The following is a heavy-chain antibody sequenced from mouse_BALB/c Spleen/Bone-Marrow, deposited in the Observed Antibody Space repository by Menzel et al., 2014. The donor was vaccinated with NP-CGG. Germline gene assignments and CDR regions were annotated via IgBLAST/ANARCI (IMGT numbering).Heavy chain of an antibody. J-gene: IGHJ2*01. CDR2: INPTRGYT. D-gene: IGHD1-1*01. CDR3: AREATYYAYFDY. V-gene: IGHV1-4*02. Sequence: QVQLQQSAPELARPGASVKMSCKASGYTFMSFTIQWIKQRPGQGLEWIGYINPTRGYTDYNQKFKDRTTLTAGKSSSTTYMQLTSLTSEDSAVYYCAREATYYAYFDYWGQGTALAVSS. CDR1: GYTFMSFT.